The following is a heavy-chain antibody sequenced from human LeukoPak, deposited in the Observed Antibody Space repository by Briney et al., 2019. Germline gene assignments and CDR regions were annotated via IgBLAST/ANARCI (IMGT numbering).Heavy chain of an antibody. CDR3: AGGQYFYYGMDV. CDR1: GFTFRNYW. J-gene: IGHJ6*02. Sequence: GGSLRLSCAASGFTFRNYWLTWVRQAPGKGLEWVANIKQDGSEKYYVDSVKGRFSISRDNAKNSLYLQMNSLRAEDTATYYCAGGQYFYYGMDVWGQGTTVTVSS. CDR2: IKQDGSEK. V-gene: IGHV3-7*04.